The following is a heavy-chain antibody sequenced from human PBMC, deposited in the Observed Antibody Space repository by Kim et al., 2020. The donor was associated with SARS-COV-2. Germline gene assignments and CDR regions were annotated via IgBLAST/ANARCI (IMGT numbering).Heavy chain of an antibody. V-gene: IGHV4-34*01. CDR2: INHSGST. D-gene: IGHD4-17*01. CDR1: GGSFSGYY. Sequence: SETLSLTCAVYGGSFSGYYWSWIRQPPGKGLEWIGEINHSGSTNYNPSLKSRVTISVDTSKNQFSLKLSSVTAADTAVYYCARGPFRYGDNPGRWYFDLWGRGTLVTVSS. J-gene: IGHJ2*01. CDR3: ARGPFRYGDNPGRWYFDL.